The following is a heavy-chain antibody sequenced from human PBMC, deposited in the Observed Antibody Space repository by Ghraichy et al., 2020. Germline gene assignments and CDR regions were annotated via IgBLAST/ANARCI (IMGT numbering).Heavy chain of an antibody. CDR2: IRSKAYGGTT. CDR1: GFTFGDYA. J-gene: IGHJ4*02. CDR3: TRDGAGGYFDWLYIDY. D-gene: IGHD3-9*01. V-gene: IGHV3-49*04. Sequence: GGSLRLSCTASGFTFGDYAMSWVRQAPGKGLEWVGFIRSKAYGGTTEYAASVKGRFTISRDDSKSIAYLQMNSLKTEDTAVYYCTRDGAGGYFDWLYIDYWGQGTLVTVSS.